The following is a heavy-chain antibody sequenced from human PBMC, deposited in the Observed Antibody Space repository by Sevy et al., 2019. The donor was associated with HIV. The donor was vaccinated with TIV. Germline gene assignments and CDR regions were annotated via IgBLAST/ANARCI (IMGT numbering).Heavy chain of an antibody. J-gene: IGHJ4*02. CDR3: ARDSGYSVNWYPAY. D-gene: IGHD5-12*01. CDR1: GFTFRSHG. V-gene: IGHV3-30*03. CDR2: ISFDGTYK. Sequence: GGSLRLSCAASGFTFRSHGMHWVRQAPGKGLEWVAVISFDGTYKSYGDSVKGQFTISRDDFKSTLYLQMDSLRPEDTAIYYCARDSGYSVNWYPAYWGQGTLVTVSS.